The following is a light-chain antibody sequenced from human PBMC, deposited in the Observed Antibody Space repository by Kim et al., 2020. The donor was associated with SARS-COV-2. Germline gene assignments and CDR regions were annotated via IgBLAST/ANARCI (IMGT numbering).Light chain of an antibody. V-gene: IGLV7-43*01. Sequence: GPVTRTCASRTGADTSGYVPNWFQQKPGQPPRALISCTHNKHSWTPARFSGSLLGGKAALPLSDVQPEDEADYYCLLFDGSTLNWVFGGGTQLTVL. CDR1: TGADTSGYV. CDR2: CTH. J-gene: IGLJ3*02. CDR3: LLFDGSTLNWV.